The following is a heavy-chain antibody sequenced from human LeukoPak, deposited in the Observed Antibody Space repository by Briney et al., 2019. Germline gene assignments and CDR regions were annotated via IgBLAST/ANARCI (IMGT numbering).Heavy chain of an antibody. Sequence: ASVTVSFTPSGYTFTDHYFHWLRQAPGQGGEGMGWIHPKSGDTNYAERFQGRVTITRDRTISTAYMDLSSLISDDTAVYYCARDHNWGPDLWGQGTLVSVSS. D-gene: IGHD7-27*01. V-gene: IGHV1-2*02. J-gene: IGHJ4*02. CDR2: IHPKSGDT. CDR3: ARDHNWGPDL. CDR1: GYTFTDHY.